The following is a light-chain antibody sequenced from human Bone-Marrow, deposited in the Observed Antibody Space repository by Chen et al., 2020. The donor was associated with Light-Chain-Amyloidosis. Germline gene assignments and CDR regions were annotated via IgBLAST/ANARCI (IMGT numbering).Light chain of an antibody. CDR3: MQGTHWPRT. V-gene: IGKV2-30*01. Sequence: DVVMTQSPLSLPVTLGQPASISCRSSQSLVYSDGNTYLNWFQQRPGQSPRRLIYKVSNRDSGVQDRISGSGSGTDFTLKISRVEAEDVGGYYCMQGTHWPRTFGQGTKVEIK. CDR1: QSLVYSDGNTY. CDR2: KVS. J-gene: IGKJ1*01.